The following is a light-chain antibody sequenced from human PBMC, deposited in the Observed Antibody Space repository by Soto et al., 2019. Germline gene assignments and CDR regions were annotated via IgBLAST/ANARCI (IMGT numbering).Light chain of an antibody. CDR2: DAS. CDR1: ESVSSN. Sequence: EIVMTQSPATLSVSPGERAALSCRASESVSSNLAWYQQKPGHAPRLLIYDASTRATGLPARFSGSGSGTEFTLTISSLQSDDFGVYYCQHRGTFGQGTKVEIK. V-gene: IGKV3-15*01. CDR3: QHRGT. J-gene: IGKJ1*01.